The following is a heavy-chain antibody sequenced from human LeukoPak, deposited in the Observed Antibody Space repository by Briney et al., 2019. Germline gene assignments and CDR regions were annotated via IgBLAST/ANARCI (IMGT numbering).Heavy chain of an antibody. D-gene: IGHD4-17*01. CDR3: ASPPMTTVTTGAGY. Sequence: PSETLSLTCTVSGGSISSSSYYWGWIRQPPGKGLEWIGSIYYSGSTYYNPSLKSRVTISVDTSKNQFSLKLSSVTAADTAVYYCASPPMTTVTTGAGYWGQGTLVTVSS. J-gene: IGHJ4*02. CDR2: IYYSGST. CDR1: GGSISSSSYY. V-gene: IGHV4-39*01.